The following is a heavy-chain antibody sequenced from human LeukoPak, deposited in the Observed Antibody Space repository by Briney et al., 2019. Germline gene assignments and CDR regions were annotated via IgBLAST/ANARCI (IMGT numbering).Heavy chain of an antibody. Sequence: SETLSLTCAVSGGFISSSGYSWSWIRQPPGKGLEWIGYIHHTGGTYYNPSLKSRVTIPVDRSKNQFSLKLSSVTAADTAMYFCARTPTYCGGDCYYFDPWGQGTLVTVSS. CDR3: ARTPTYCGGDCYYFDP. CDR2: IHHTGGT. CDR1: GGFISSSGYS. D-gene: IGHD2-21*02. J-gene: IGHJ5*02. V-gene: IGHV4-30-2*01.